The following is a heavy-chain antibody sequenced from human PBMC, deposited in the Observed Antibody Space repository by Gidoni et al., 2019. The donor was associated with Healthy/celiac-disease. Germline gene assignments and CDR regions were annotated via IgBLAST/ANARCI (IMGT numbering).Heavy chain of an antibody. CDR2: IIPIFGTA. J-gene: IGHJ6*02. V-gene: IGHV1-69*01. CDR3: AREVGSDTMVRGGYYYGMDV. D-gene: IGHD3-10*01. Sequence: QVQLVQSGAEVKKPGSSVKVSCKASGGPFSSYAISWVRQAPGQGLEWMGGIIPIFGTANYAQKFQGRVTITADESTSTAYMELSSLRSEDTAVYYCAREVGSDTMVRGGYYYGMDVWGQGTTVTVSS. CDR1: GGPFSSYA.